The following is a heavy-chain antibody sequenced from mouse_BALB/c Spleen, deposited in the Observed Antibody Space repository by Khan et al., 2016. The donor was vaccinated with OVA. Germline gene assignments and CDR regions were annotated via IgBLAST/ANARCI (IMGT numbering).Heavy chain of an antibody. Sequence: QIQLVQSGPELKKPGETVKISCKASGYTFTNYGMNWVKQAPGKGLKWMGWINPYTGEPTYADDFKGRFAFSLETSASTAYLQINNLINEDTATYFCASSNGNYWFAYWGQGTLVTVSA. CDR2: INPYTGEP. J-gene: IGHJ3*01. CDR1: GYTFTNYG. V-gene: IGHV9-3-1*01. CDR3: ASSNGNYWFAY. D-gene: IGHD2-1*01.